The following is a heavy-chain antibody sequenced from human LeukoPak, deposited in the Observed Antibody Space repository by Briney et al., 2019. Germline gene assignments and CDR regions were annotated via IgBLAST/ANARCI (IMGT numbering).Heavy chain of an antibody. D-gene: IGHD3-10*01. V-gene: IGHV4-39*01. Sequence: SETLSLTCSVSGGSISLSYYYWGWIRQPPGKALEWIGSVYYSGTTSYNPSLKSRVTISVDTSKNQFSLKLSSVTAADTAVYYCARQRSYTYYYGSGSYFDPWGQGTLVTVSS. CDR3: ARQRSYTYYYGSGSYFDP. CDR1: GGSISLSYYY. CDR2: VYYSGTT. J-gene: IGHJ5*02.